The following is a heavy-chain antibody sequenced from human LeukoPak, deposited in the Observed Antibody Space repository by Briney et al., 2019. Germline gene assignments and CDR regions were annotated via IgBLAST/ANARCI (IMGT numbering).Heavy chain of an antibody. CDR1: GGSISSSSYY. J-gene: IGHJ4*02. CDR3: ARIDIVVVPAARKEFDY. D-gene: IGHD2-2*01. V-gene: IGHV4-39*01. Sequence: PSETLTLTCTVSGGSISSSSYYWGWIRQPPGKGLEWIGSIYYSGSTYYNPSLKSRVTISVDTSKNQFSLKLSSVTAADTAVYYCARIDIVVVPAARKEFDYWGQGTLVTVSS. CDR2: IYYSGST.